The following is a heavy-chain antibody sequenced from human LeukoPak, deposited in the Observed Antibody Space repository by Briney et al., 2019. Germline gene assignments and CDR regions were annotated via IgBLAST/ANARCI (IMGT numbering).Heavy chain of an antibody. D-gene: IGHD7-27*01. V-gene: IGHV3-30*04. CDR2: ISYDGSNK. CDR3: ARIALSSGELDY. J-gene: IGHJ4*02. CDR1: GFTFSSYA. Sequence: PGRSLRLSCAASGFTFSSYAMHWVRQAPGKGLEWVAVISYDGSNKYYADSVKGRFTISRDNSKNTLYLQMNSPRAEDTAVYYCARIALSSGELDYWGQGTLVTVSS.